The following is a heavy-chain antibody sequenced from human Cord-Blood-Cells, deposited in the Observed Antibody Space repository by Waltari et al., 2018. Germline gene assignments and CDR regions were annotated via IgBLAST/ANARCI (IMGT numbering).Heavy chain of an antibody. CDR2: IIPILGIA. J-gene: IGHJ3*02. Sequence: QVQLVQSGAEVKKPGSSVKVSCKASGGTFSSYAISWVRQAPGQGLEWMGRIIPILGIANYAQKFQGRVTITADKSTSTAYMELSSLRSEDTAVYYCASDVSGSYAFDIWGQGTMVTVSS. V-gene: IGHV1-69*09. CDR1: GGTFSSYA. CDR3: ASDVSGSYAFDI. D-gene: IGHD1-26*01.